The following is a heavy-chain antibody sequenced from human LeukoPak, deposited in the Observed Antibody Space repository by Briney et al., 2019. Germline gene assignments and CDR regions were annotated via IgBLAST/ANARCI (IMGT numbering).Heavy chain of an antibody. CDR1: GFTFNYFA. V-gene: IGHV3-30-3*01. J-gene: IGHJ4*02. D-gene: IGHD2-15*01. Sequence: PGRSLRLSCAGSGFTFNYFAIHWVRQAPGKGLEWVAVTSFDGTNKYYADSVRGRFTISRDNSNKTVYLQMNSLRADDTAVYYCARDRGCTGGSCYGDYWGQGTLVTVSS. CDR3: ARDRGCTGGSCYGDY. CDR2: TSFDGTNK.